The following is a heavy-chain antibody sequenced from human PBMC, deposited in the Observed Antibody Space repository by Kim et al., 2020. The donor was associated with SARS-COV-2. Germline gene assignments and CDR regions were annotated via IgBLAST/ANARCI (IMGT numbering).Heavy chain of an antibody. CDR3: ARGPDYYDILTGYLPGAEYFQH. D-gene: IGHD3-9*01. J-gene: IGHJ1*01. CDR2: INHSGST. Sequence: SDTLSLTCAVYGGSFSGYYWSWIRQPPGKGLEWIGEINHSGSTNYNPSLKSRVTISVDTSKNQFSLKLSSVTAADTAVYYCARGPDYYDILTGYLPGAEYFQHWGQGTLVTVSS. V-gene: IGHV4-34*01. CDR1: GGSFSGYY.